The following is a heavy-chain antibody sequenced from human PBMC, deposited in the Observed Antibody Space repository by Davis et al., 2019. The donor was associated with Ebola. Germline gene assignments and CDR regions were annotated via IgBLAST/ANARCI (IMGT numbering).Heavy chain of an antibody. CDR3: ARDLGLGYCSGGSCYKYYYYGMDV. J-gene: IGHJ6*04. CDR1: GGTFSSYT. V-gene: IGHV1-69*04. Sequence: AASVKVSCKASGGTFSSYTISWVRQAPGQGLEWMGRIIPILGIANYAQKFQGRVTITADKSTSTAYMELRSLRSDDTAVYYCARDLGLGYCSGGSCYKYYYYGMDVWGKGTTVTVSS. CDR2: IIPILGIA. D-gene: IGHD2-15*01.